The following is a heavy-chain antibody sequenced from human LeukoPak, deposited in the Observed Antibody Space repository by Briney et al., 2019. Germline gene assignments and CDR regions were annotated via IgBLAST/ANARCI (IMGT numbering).Heavy chain of an antibody. Sequence: GGSLRLSCAASGFTFSSYSINWVRQAPGKGLEWVSYISSSSNTIYYADSVKGRFTISRDNAKNSLYLQMNSLRAEDTAVYYCARGSAYYYDSSGYEVRYFDYWGQGTLVTVSS. CDR1: GFTFSSYS. D-gene: IGHD3-22*01. CDR2: ISSSSNTI. V-gene: IGHV3-48*01. CDR3: ARGSAYYYDSSGYEVRYFDY. J-gene: IGHJ4*02.